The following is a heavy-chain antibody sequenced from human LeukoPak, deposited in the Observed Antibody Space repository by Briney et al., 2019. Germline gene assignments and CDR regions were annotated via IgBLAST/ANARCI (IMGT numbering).Heavy chain of an antibody. Sequence: PSETLSLTCAVSGGSISSTTNWWSWVRQPPGKGLEWIGEIHQSGSTNYEPSLKSRVAISVDKSKNQFSLNLSSVTAADTAVYCCARGQLATGQGAFDIWGQGTMVTVSS. D-gene: IGHD6-13*01. CDR3: ARGQLATGQGAFDI. CDR1: GGSISSTTNW. J-gene: IGHJ3*02. CDR2: IHQSGST. V-gene: IGHV4-4*01.